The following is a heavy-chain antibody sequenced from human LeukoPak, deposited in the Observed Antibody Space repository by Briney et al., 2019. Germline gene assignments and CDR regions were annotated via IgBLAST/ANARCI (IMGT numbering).Heavy chain of an antibody. CDR1: GFTFSTYW. CDR2: ISGDGSTT. Sequence: GGSLRLSCAASGFTFSTYWMHWVRQAPGKGLVWVSRISGDGSTTNYADSVKGRFSISRDNAKNTLYLQMNSLRAEDTAVYYCTREGSTSGFFDWGQGTLVIVFS. CDR3: TREGSTSGFFD. D-gene: IGHD3-22*01. J-gene: IGHJ4*02. V-gene: IGHV3-74*01.